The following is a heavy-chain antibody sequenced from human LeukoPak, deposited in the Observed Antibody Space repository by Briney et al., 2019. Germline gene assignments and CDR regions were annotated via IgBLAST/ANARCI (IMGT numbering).Heavy chain of an antibody. J-gene: IGHJ3*02. CDR1: GFTFSSYG. CDR2: ISYDGSNK. Sequence: GRSLRLSCAASGFTFSSYGMHWVRQAPGKGLEWVAVISYDGSNKYYADSVKGRFTISRDNSKNTLYLQMNSLRAEDTAVYYCARDNRITGTTYAFGIWGQGTVVTVSS. CDR3: ARDNRITGTTYAFGI. V-gene: IGHV3-30*03. D-gene: IGHD1-1*01.